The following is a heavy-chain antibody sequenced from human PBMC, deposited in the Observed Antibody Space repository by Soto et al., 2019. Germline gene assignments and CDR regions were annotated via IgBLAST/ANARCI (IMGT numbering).Heavy chain of an antibody. Sequence: QVQLVQSGAEVKKPESSVKVSCKAPGGTFSTYAISWVRQAPGQGLEGMGGIIPMFGTANYAQRFQDRVTITADESTNTVDMELSSLRSEDTAVYFCASGIQLWLRRINNGYSGWGQGTLVTVSS. CDR1: GGTFSTYA. D-gene: IGHD5-18*01. CDR2: IIPMFGTA. V-gene: IGHV1-69*12. J-gene: IGHJ4*02. CDR3: ASGIQLWLRRINNGYSG.